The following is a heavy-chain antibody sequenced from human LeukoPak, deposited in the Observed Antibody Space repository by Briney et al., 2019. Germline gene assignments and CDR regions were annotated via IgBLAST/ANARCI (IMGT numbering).Heavy chain of an antibody. Sequence: ASVKVSCKASGHTFTNYHINWVRQASGQGLEWMTWINPDTGDKGYARKFQDRVTITTDTSISTAYMELSSLSSEDTAVYFCARTTSMTASGYDYWGQGTLVSVSS. D-gene: IGHD2-21*02. CDR2: INPDTGDK. V-gene: IGHV1-8*03. J-gene: IGHJ4*02. CDR3: ARTTSMTASGYDY. CDR1: GHTFTNYH.